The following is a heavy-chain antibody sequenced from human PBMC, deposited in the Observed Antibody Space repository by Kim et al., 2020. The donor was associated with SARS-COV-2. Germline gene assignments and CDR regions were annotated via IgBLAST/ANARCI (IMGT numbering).Heavy chain of an antibody. CDR3: ARGTPGGIRGLIDY. Sequence: PPLKSRVTMSVATSKNQCALRLSSVTAADTAVYYCARGTPGGIRGLIDYWGQGTLVTVSS. J-gene: IGHJ4*02. V-gene: IGHV4-4*07. D-gene: IGHD2-15*01.